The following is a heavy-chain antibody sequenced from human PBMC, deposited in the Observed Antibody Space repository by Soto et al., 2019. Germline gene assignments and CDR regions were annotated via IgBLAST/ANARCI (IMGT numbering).Heavy chain of an antibody. V-gene: IGHV1-2*04. D-gene: IGHD5-18*01. J-gene: IGHJ6*02. CDR1: GYTFTGYY. CDR3: ARDAGRDTAMARMDV. Sequence: ASVKVSCKASGYTFTGYYMHWVRQAPGQGLEWMGWINPNSGGTNYAQKFQGWVTMTRDTSISTAYMELSRLRSDDTAVYYCARDAGRDTAMARMDVWAQGTTVTVS. CDR2: INPNSGGT.